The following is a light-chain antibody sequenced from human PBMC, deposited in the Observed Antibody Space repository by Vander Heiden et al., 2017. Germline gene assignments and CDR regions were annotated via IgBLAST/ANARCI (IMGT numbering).Light chain of an antibody. CDR3: LQLNSHPFT. CDR1: QGISSH. J-gene: IGKJ3*01. Sequence: DIRLTQSPSFLSASVGDRVTITCRASQGISSHLAWYQQKPGKAPNLLIYAGSTLQSGVPSRFSGSGSGTEFTLTISSLQPEDFATYYCLQLNSHPFTFGHGTKVDI. V-gene: IGKV1-9*01. CDR2: AGS.